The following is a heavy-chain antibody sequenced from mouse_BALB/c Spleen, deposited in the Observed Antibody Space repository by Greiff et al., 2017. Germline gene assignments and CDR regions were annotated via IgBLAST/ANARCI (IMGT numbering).Heavy chain of an antibody. J-gene: IGHJ3*01. V-gene: IGHV2-9*02. CDR2: IWAGGST. CDR3: ASYDYDGTWFAY. CDR1: GFSLTSYG. D-gene: IGHD2-4*01. Sequence: QVQLQQSGPGLVAPSQSLSITCTVSGFSLTSYGVHWVRQPPGKGLEWLGVIWAGGSTNYNSALMSRLSISKDNSKSQVFLKMNSLQTDDTAMYYCASYDYDGTWFAYWGQGTLVTVSA.